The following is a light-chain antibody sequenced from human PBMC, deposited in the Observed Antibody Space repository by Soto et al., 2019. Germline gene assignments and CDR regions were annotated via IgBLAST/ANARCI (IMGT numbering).Light chain of an antibody. V-gene: IGKV3D-20*01. CDR1: QSVSTNY. CDR3: KHYGSSPS. J-gene: IGKJ4*01. CDR2: DAY. Sequence: EIVLTQSPATLSLSPGERATLYCGASQSVSTNYLAWYQQKPGLAPRLLIYDAYSRATGISDRFSGSGSGTDFVLAISRLEGEDWTVYYGKHYGSSPSFGGVTKLEIK.